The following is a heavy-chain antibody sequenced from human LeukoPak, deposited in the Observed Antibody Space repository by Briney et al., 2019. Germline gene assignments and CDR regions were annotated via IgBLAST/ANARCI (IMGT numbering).Heavy chain of an antibody. D-gene: IGHD6-13*01. CDR2: INHSGST. CDR1: GGSFSGYY. J-gene: IGHJ4*02. CDR3: ARVSSSSWYSLDY. Sequence: SETLSLTCAVYGGSFSGYYWSWIRQPPGKGLEWIGEINHSGSTNYNPSLKSRVTISVDTSKNQFFLKLSSVTAADTAVYYCARVSSSSWYSLDYWGQGTLVTVSS. V-gene: IGHV4-34*01.